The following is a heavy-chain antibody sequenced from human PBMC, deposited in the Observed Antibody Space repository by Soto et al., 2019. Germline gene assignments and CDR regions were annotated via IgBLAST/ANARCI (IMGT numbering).Heavy chain of an antibody. D-gene: IGHD5-18*01. CDR3: ARKMVTGSSPGASDI. J-gene: IGHJ3*02. Sequence: GGSLRLSCSASGFTFSSYSIHWVRQAPGKGLEWVAVISYDGGTKYYADSVKGRFTISRDNSESTLYLQMNSVRPEDTAVYYCARKMVTGSSPGASDIWGQGTMVTVSS. CDR1: GFTFSSYS. CDR2: ISYDGGTK. V-gene: IGHV3-30-3*01.